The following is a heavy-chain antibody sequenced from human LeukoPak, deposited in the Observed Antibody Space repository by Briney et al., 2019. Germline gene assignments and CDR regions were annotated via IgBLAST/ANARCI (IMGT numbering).Heavy chain of an antibody. J-gene: IGHJ4*02. D-gene: IGHD5-24*01. Sequence: GGSLRLSCAASGFTFSSYAMSWVRQAPGKGLEWVSGISGSGDNTYYTDSVKGRFTISRDNSKNTLDLQMNGLRAEDMAVYYCARDRMALFDCWGQGTLVTVSS. V-gene: IGHV3-23*01. CDR2: ISGSGDNT. CDR3: ARDRMALFDC. CDR1: GFTFSSYA.